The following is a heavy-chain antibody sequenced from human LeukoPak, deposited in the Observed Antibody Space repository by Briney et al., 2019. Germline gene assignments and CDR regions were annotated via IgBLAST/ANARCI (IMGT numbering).Heavy chain of an antibody. CDR2: IYYSGST. V-gene: IGHV4-59*01. D-gene: IGHD3-10*01. CDR3: ARTYGSGSLFDY. CDR1: GGSISSYY. J-gene: IGHJ4*02. Sequence: SGTLSLTCTVSGGSISSYYWSWIRQPPGKGLEWFGYIYYSGSTNYNPPLKSRVTISVDTSKNQFSLKLSSVTAADTAVYYCARTYGSGSLFDYWGQGTLVTVSS.